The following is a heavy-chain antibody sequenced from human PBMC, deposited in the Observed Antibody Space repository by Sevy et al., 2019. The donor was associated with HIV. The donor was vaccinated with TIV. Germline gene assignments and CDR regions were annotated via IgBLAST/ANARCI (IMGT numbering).Heavy chain of an antibody. V-gene: IGHV3-15*01. Sequence: GGSLRLSCAVSGFTFSNAWMNWVRQAPGTGLQWVGLIKSKIDGETTDYAAPVKGRFTISRDDSKNTVYLQMNSLKTEDTALCDCATAPGYYDSSPFDYWGPGTLVTVSS. J-gene: IGHJ4*02. CDR1: GFTFSNAW. CDR2: IKSKIDGETT. CDR3: ATAPGYYDSSPFDY. D-gene: IGHD3-9*01.